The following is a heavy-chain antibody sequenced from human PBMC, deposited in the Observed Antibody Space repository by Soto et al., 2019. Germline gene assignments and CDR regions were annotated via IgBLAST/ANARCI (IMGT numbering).Heavy chain of an antibody. D-gene: IGHD5-12*01. J-gene: IGHJ4*02. CDR3: AAGGGLPRYY. Sequence: SETLSLTCTVSGGSVSSNSYSWGWIRQSPGKGLEWIGTIYSSENTYYNPSLKSRVTISVDRSKNQFSLKLSSVTAADTAVYYCAAGGGLPRYYWGQGTLVTVSS. V-gene: IGHV4-39*07. CDR2: IYSSENT. CDR1: GGSVSSNSYS.